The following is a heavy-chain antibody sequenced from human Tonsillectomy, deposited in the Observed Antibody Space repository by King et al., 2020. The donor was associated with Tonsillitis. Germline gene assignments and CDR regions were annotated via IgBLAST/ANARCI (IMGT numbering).Heavy chain of an antibody. CDR1: GFTFSTYG. D-gene: IGHD3-10*01. Sequence: VQLVESGGGVVQPGRSLRLSCAASGFTFSTYGMHWVRQAPGKGLEWVAVISNDASNKYSAGSVKGRFTISRDNSNNTLYLQMNSLRAEDTAVYYCAKITLDLPAPLGYYYYGMNVGGQGTTVTVPS. J-gene: IGHJ6*02. CDR3: AKITLDLPAPLGYYYYGMNV. V-gene: IGHV3-30*18. CDR2: ISNDASNK.